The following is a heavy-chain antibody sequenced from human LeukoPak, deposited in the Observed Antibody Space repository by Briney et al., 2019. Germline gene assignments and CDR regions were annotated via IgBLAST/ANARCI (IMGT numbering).Heavy chain of an antibody. CDR1: GXSISSSSNF. D-gene: IGHD1-26*01. Sequence: PSETLSLTCTVSGXSISSSSNFWGWIRQPPGKGLEWIGSISYSGSTYYNPSLRSRVTISVDTSKNQFSLKLSSVTAADTAVYYCARLTPYSGSPLGDYWGQGTLVTVSS. V-gene: IGHV4-39*01. CDR2: ISYSGST. CDR3: ARLTPYSGSPLGDY. J-gene: IGHJ4*02.